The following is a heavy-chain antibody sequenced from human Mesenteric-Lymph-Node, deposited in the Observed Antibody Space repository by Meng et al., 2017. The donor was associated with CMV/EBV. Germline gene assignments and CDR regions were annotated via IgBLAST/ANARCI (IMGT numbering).Heavy chain of an antibody. Sequence: ASVKVSCKASGYTFTGYYMHWVRQAPGQGLEWMGWINPNSGGTNYAQKFQGRVTMTRDTSISTAYMELSRLRSDDTAVYYCARVELGIGGIYFEYWGQGTLVTVSS. D-gene: IGHD7-27*01. CDR3: ARVELGIGGIYFEY. J-gene: IGHJ4*02. CDR1: GYTFTGYY. CDR2: INPNSGGT. V-gene: IGHV1-2*02.